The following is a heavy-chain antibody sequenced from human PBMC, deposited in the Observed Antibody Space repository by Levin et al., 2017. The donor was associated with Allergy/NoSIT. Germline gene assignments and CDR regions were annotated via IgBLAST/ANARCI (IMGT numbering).Heavy chain of an antibody. CDR2: ISYDGTNE. D-gene: IGHD2-15*01. CDR1: GFTFSAFA. Sequence: GGSLRLSCATSGFTFSAFAMHWVRQAPGKGLEWVASISYDGTNEFYADSVRGRVTISRDNSKNTLYLQMNSLRAEDTAVYYCTRTGVVVPGPLDFWGQGTLVTVSS. J-gene: IGHJ4*02. CDR3: TRTGVVVPGPLDF. V-gene: IGHV3-30-3*01.